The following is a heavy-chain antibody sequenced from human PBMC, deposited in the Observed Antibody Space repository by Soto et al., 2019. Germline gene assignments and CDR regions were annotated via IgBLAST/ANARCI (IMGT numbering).Heavy chain of an antibody. CDR1: GGSFSGFY. Sequence: PSETLSLTCAVNGGSFSGFYWTWIRQSPGRGLEWIGEINHSGSARYSPSLKSRVTISLDTSNNQFSLKLSSVTAADTAVYYCSRTLYRRQLVRYYYYGLDVWGQGTTVTVSS. CDR2: INHSGSA. V-gene: IGHV4-34*01. D-gene: IGHD1-1*01. CDR3: SRTLYRRQLVRYYYYGLDV. J-gene: IGHJ6*02.